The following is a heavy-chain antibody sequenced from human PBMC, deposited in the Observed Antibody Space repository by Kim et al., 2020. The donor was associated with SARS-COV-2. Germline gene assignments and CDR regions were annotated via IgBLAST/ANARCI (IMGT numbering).Heavy chain of an antibody. CDR3: VRAMETGGRGMYY. J-gene: IGHJ4*02. D-gene: IGHD5-18*01. CDR1: GFTLSDYS. V-gene: IGHV3-7*03. Sequence: GGSLRLSCAASGFTLSDYSMTWVRQSPAKGLEWVANINEDGSEKNYVDSVKGRFTISRDNAKNSLYLQMSSLRAEATAVYYCVRAMETGGRGMYYWGQGT. CDR2: INEDGSEK.